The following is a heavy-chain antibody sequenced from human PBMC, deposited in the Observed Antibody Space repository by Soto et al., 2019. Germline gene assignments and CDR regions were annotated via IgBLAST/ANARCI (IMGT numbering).Heavy chain of an antibody. D-gene: IGHD6-19*01. Sequence: QVQLVQSGAEVKKPGASVKVSCKASGYTFTSYGISWVRQAPGQGLEWMGWISAYNGNTNYAQKLQGRVTMTTDTATSTAYMELRSLRSNDTAVYYCARDTVAETRHLEIDYWGQGTLVTVSS. CDR1: GYTFTSYG. CDR2: ISAYNGNT. J-gene: IGHJ4*02. V-gene: IGHV1-18*01. CDR3: ARDTVAETRHLEIDY.